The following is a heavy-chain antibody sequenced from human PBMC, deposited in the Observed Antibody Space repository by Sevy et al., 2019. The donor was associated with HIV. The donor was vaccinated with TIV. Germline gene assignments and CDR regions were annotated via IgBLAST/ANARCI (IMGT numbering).Heavy chain of an antibody. V-gene: IGHV3-21*01. J-gene: IGHJ6*02. Sequence: GGSLRLSCAASGFTIRTYNMNWVRQAPGKGLEWVSSISSSSTYIYYADSVKGRFTISRDNAKNSLYLQMSSLRAEDTAVYYCARDLVIPATTDYFYYGMGVWGQGTTVTVSS. CDR3: ARDLVIPATTDYFYYGMGV. D-gene: IGHD2-15*01. CDR1: GFTIRTYN. CDR2: ISSSSTYI.